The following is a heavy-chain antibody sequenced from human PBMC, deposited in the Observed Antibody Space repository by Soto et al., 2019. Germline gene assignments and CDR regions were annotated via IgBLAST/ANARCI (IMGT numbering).Heavy chain of an antibody. D-gene: IGHD3-22*01. CDR1: GYTFTTYG. CDR2: ISTYNGNT. V-gene: IGHV1-18*01. J-gene: IGHJ3*02. Sequence: QVQLVQSGAEVKKPGASVKVSCKASGYTFTTYGISWVRQAPVQGLEWMGWISTYNGNTYSAQKLQGRVTMTTDTSTSTAYMELRSLRSDDTAVYYCARERDYYDSSGQRDAFDIWGQGTMVTVSS. CDR3: ARERDYYDSSGQRDAFDI.